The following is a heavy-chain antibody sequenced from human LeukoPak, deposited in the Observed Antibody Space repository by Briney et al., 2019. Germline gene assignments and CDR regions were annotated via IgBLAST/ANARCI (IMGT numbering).Heavy chain of an antibody. V-gene: IGHV3-74*01. J-gene: IGHJ4*02. CDR3: ARHPYDILTSPSFDY. D-gene: IGHD3-9*01. Sequence: PGGSLSLSSAASGFTFSSDWTHWVRQAPGKGLVWVSRINRDGRSTTYADSVKGRFTISRDNAKNTLYPQMNSLRAEDTAVYYCARHPYDILTSPSFDYWGQGTLVTVSS. CDR2: INRDGRST. CDR1: GFTFSSDW.